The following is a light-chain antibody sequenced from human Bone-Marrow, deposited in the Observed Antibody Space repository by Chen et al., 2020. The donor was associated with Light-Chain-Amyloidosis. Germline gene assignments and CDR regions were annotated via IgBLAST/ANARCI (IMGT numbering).Light chain of an antibody. CDR3: QVWDRSSDRPV. V-gene: IGLV3-21*02. CDR1: NIGSTS. CDR2: DDS. Sequence: SYVLTQPSSVSVAPGQTATIACGGNNIGSTSVHWYQQTPGQAPLLVVYDDSDRPSGIPERLSGCNSGNTAPLTISSVEAGYEADYYCQVWDRSSDRPVFGGGTKLTVL. J-gene: IGLJ3*02.